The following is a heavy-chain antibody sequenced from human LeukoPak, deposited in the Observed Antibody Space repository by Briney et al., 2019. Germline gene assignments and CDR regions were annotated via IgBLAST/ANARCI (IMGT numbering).Heavy chain of an antibody. D-gene: IGHD2-15*01. Sequence: SENLSLTCTVSGGSISSGGYYWSWIRQPPGKGLEWIGYIYHSGSTYYNPSLKSRVTISVDRSKNQFSLKLSSVTAADTAVYYCARGGVVVNYYFDYWGQGTLVTVSS. CDR2: IYHSGST. V-gene: IGHV4-30-2*01. CDR1: GGSISSGGYY. CDR3: ARGGVVVNYYFDY. J-gene: IGHJ4*02.